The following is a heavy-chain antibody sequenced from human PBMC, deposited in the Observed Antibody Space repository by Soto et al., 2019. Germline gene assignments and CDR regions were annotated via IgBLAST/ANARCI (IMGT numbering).Heavy chain of an antibody. D-gene: IGHD1-26*01. CDR1: GVTFSSYA. CDR3: AILKPFPRDGYTLVGYFQH. Sequence: VKVSYKASGVTFSSYAISWLLQAPGQGLEWMGGIIPIFGTANYAQKFQGRVTITADESTSTAYMELSSLRSEDTAVYYCAILKPFPRDGYTLVGYFQHWGQGTLVTV. J-gene: IGHJ1*01. CDR2: IIPIFGTA. V-gene: IGHV1-69*13.